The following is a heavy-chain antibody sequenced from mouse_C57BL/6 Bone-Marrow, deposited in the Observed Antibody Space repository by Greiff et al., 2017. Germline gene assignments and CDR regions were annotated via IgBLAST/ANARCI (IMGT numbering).Heavy chain of an antibody. CDR1: GFTFSSYA. CDR2: ISAGGSYT. D-gene: IGHD2-12*01. V-gene: IGHV5-4*01. Sequence: EVKLVESGGGLVKPGASLKLSCAASGFTFSSYAMSWVRQTPEKRLEWVATISAGGSYTYYPDNVKGRFTISRDNAKTNLYLQMSHLKSEDTAMYYCAGDEGGLLYPFDYWGQGTTLTVSS. CDR3: AGDEGGLLYPFDY. J-gene: IGHJ2*01.